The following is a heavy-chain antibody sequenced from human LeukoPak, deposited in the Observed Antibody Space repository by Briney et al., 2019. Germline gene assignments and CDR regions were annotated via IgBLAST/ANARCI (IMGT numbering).Heavy chain of an antibody. Sequence: GASVKVSCKASGFTFTSSAMQWVRQARGQRLEWIGWIVVGSGNTNYAQKFQERVTITRDMSTSTAYMELRSLRSDDTAVYYCARLCSIRWCLHDWFDPWGQGTLVTVSS. CDR1: GFTFTSSA. CDR3: ARLCSIRWCLHDWFDP. CDR2: IVVGSGNT. J-gene: IGHJ5*02. D-gene: IGHD2-21*01. V-gene: IGHV1-58*02.